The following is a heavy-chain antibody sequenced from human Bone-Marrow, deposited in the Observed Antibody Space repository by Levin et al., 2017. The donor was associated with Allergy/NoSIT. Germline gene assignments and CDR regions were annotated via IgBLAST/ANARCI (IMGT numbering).Heavy chain of an antibody. CDR2: TYYRSKWYN. CDR1: GDSVSSNSAA. CDR3: ARGRRGRVLERPGDAYYYGMDV. Sequence: SQTLSLTCAISGDSVSSNSAAWNWIRQAPSRGLEWLGRTYYRSKWYNDYAVSVKSRITINPDTSKNQFSLQLNSVTPEDTAVYYCARGRRGRVLERPGDAYYYGMDVWGQGTTVTVSS. V-gene: IGHV6-1*01. J-gene: IGHJ6*02. D-gene: IGHD1-1*01.